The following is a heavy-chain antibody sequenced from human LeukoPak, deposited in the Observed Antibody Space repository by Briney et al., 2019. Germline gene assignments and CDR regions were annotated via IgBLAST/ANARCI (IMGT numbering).Heavy chain of an antibody. CDR3: ARAYYYDSSGYPFDY. Sequence: SQTLSLTCTVSGGSISSGSYYWSWIRQPAGKGLEWIGRIYTSGSTNYNPSLKSRVTISVDTSKNQFSLKLSSVTAADTAVYYCARAYYYDSSGYPFDYWGQGTLVTVSP. V-gene: IGHV4-61*02. CDR1: GGSISSGSYY. CDR2: IYTSGST. D-gene: IGHD3-22*01. J-gene: IGHJ4*02.